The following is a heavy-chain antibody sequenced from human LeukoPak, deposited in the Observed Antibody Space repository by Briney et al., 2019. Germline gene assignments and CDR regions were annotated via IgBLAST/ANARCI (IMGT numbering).Heavy chain of an antibody. V-gene: IGHV3-48*02. J-gene: IGHJ4*02. CDR1: GFTFSSFS. Sequence: GGSLRLSCAASGFTFSSFSMSWVRQAPGKGLEWVSYISATSSTIYYADSVKGRFTISRDNAKNSLYLQMNSLRDEDTAVYYCAKEGYYDSSEYYDYWGQGTLVTVSS. CDR3: AKEGYYDSSEYYDY. CDR2: ISATSSTI. D-gene: IGHD3-22*01.